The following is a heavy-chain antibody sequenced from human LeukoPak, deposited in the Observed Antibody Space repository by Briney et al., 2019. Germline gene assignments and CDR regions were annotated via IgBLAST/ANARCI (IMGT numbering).Heavy chain of an antibody. CDR2: INPSGGST. CDR3: ARIGHSDKMIAY. D-gene: IGHD3-22*01. Sequence: GASVKVSCKASGGTFSSYAISWVRQAPGQGLEWMGIINPSGGSTSYAQKFQGRVTMTTDTSTSTAYMELRSLRSDDTAVYFCARIGHSDKMIAYWGQGTLVTVSS. J-gene: IGHJ4*02. CDR1: GGTFSSYA. V-gene: IGHV1-46*01.